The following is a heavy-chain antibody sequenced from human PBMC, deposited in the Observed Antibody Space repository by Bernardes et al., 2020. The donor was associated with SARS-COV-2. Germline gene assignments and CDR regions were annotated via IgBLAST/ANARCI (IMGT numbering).Heavy chain of an antibody. CDR3: AKDVMEYVILPPIPDY. CDR1: GFTFSTYA. V-gene: IGHV3-23*01. Sequence: GGSLRLSCAASGFTFSTYAMSWVRQAPGKGLEWVSAISGSGGDTYYADSVKGRFTISRDNSKNTLFLQVSSLTAEDTAVYYCAKDVMEYVILPPIPDYWGQGALVTVSS. CDR2: ISGSGGDT. D-gene: IGHD2-15*01. J-gene: IGHJ4*02.